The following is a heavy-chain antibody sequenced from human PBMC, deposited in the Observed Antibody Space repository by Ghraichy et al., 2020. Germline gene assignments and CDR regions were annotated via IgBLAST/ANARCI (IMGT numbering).Heavy chain of an antibody. CDR2: ISWNSGSI. V-gene: IGHV3-9*01. CDR1: GFTFDDYA. J-gene: IGHJ3*02. Sequence: GGSLRLSCGASGFTFDDYAMHWVRQAPGKGLEWVSGISWNSGSIGYADSVKGRFTISRDNAKNSLYLQMNSLRAEDTALYYCAKDLLYASGCYYAAGDAFDIWGQGTMVTVSS. D-gene: IGHD3-10*01. CDR3: AKDLLYASGCYYAAGDAFDI.